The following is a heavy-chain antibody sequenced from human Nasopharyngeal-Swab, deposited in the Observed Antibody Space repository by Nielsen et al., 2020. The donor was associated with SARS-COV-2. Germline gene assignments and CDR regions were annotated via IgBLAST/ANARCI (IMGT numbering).Heavy chain of an antibody. D-gene: IGHD2-15*01. CDR2: ISGSGDST. Sequence: GESLKISCAASGFTFSSYAMSWVRQAPGKGLEWVSDISGSGDSTFYSDSVKGRFTMSRDNSKNMLYLQMSSLRAEDTAVYYCAKRGVAVAATSWFDPRGQGTLVTVSS. CDR3: AKRGVAVAATSWFDP. J-gene: IGHJ5*02. CDR1: GFTFSSYA. V-gene: IGHV3-23*01.